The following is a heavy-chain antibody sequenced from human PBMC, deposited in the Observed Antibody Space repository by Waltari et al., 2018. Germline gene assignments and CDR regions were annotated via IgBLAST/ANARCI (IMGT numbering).Heavy chain of an antibody. CDR1: GFPFSSYW. Sequence: EVQLVESGGGLVQPGGSLRLSCAASGFPFSSYWLHWVRPATGKGVVWVSRINSDGSSTSYADSVKGRFTISRDNAKNTLYLQMNSLRAEDTAVYYCARVPAYYDFWSGYSPSGAFDIWGQGTMVTVSS. CDR3: ARVPAYYDFWSGYSPSGAFDI. CDR2: INSDGSST. J-gene: IGHJ3*02. V-gene: IGHV3-74*02. D-gene: IGHD3-3*01.